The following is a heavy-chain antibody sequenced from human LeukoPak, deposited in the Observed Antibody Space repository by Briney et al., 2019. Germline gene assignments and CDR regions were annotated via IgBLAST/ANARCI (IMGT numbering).Heavy chain of an antibody. D-gene: IGHD4-17*01. V-gene: IGHV4-34*01. CDR2: INHSGST. Sequence: SETLSLTCAVYGGSFSDYYWSWIRQPPGKGLEWIGEINHSGSTNYNPSLKSRVTISVDTSKNQFSLKLSPVTAADTAVYYCARVTVETTLDYWGQGTLVTVSS. CDR1: GGSFSDYY. J-gene: IGHJ4*02. CDR3: ARVTVETTLDY.